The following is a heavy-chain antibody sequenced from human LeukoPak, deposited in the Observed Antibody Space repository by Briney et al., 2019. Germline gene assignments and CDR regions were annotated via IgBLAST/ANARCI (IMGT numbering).Heavy chain of an antibody. CDR3: AREYRSSWYLNWFDP. CDR1: SGSISSGSYS. CDR2: IYTSGNT. J-gene: IGHJ5*02. V-gene: IGHV4-61*02. D-gene: IGHD6-13*01. Sequence: SETLSLTCTVSSGSISSGSYSWSWIRQPAGKGLEWIGRIYTSGNTNYNPSLKSRVTISVDTSKNQFSLKLSSVTAADTAVYYCAREYRSSWYLNWFDPWGQGTLVTVSS.